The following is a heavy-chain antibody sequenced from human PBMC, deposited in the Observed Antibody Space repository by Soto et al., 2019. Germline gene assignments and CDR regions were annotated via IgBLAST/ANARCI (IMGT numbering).Heavy chain of an antibody. V-gene: IGHV3-21*01. D-gene: IGHD1-7*01. J-gene: IGHJ5*02. Sequence: PGGSLRLSCEASGFTFIDYSMNWVLQAPWKGLEWVSSITGSSSYIYYADSVKGRFTISRDNAKNSLYLQMNSLRAEDTAVYYCARDRKYNWNYDWFDPWGQGTLVTVSS. CDR2: ITGSSSYI. CDR1: GFTFIDYS. CDR3: ARDRKYNWNYDWFDP.